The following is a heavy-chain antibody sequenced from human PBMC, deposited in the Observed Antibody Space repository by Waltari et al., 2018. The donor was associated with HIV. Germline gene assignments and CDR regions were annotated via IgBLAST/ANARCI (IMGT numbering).Heavy chain of an antibody. V-gene: IGHV3-21*01. Sequence: EVHLVESGGGLVKPGESLRLSCAASGFTFRGYALQWVRQAPGKGLEWVSAISRTSSYIYYADSVKGRFTISRDNAKNSVYLQMNSLRVEDTAVYYCARDERRCNSGDCYPSDYWGQGTLVTVSS. CDR3: ARDERRCNSGDCYPSDY. CDR2: ISRTSSYI. CDR1: GFTFRGYA. J-gene: IGHJ4*02. D-gene: IGHD2-21*02.